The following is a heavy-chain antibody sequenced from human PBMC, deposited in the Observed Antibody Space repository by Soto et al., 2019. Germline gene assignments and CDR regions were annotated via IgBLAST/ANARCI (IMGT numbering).Heavy chain of an antibody. J-gene: IGHJ4*02. Sequence: QVQLQESGPGLVKPSETQSLTCSVSNGSISGFYWTWIRQPPGKILEWIGYIHYSGRTDYNPSLTRRSTMSVDTYKNQFSLNLKSITAADTAVSYCERVGVGIGNHFDSWGRGTLVTVSS. V-gene: IGHV4-59*12. CDR1: NGSISGFY. CDR3: ERVGVGIGNHFDS. CDR2: IHYSGRT. D-gene: IGHD2-15*01.